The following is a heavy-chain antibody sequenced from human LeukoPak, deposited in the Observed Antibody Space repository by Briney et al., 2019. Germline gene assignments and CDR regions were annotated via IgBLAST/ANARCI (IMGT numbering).Heavy chain of an antibody. CDR2: IKQDGSEK. V-gene: IGHV3-7*01. J-gene: IGHJ1*01. CDR3: ARLYYDSSGYYWEYFQH. Sequence: PGGSLRLSCAASGFTFSTYWMSWVRQAPGKGLEWVANIKQDGSEKYYVDSVKGRFTISRDNAKNSLYLQMNSLRVEDTAVYYCARLYYDSSGYYWEYFQHWGQGTLVTVSS. CDR1: GFTFSTYW. D-gene: IGHD3-22*01.